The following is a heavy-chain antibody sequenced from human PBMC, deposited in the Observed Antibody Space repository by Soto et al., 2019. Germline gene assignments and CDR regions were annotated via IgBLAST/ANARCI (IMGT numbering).Heavy chain of an antibody. CDR3: ARDAKVFGVISNPYDY. J-gene: IGHJ4*02. CDR1: GYAFTNYG. V-gene: IGHV1-3*01. CDR2: INGGTGHT. Sequence: QVPLVQSGAEVKKPGASVKLSCKASGYAFTNYGLHWVRQAPGQRPEWMGWINGGTGHTQFSERLQGRVTITRDTAASTAYMELTSLRSEDTAVYYCARDAKVFGVISNPYDYWGQGTLVTVSS. D-gene: IGHD3-3*01.